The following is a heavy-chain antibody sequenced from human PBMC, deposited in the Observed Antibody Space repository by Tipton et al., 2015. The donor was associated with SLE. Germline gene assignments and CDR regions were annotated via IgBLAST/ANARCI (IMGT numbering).Heavy chain of an antibody. Sequence: QLVQSGAEVKKPGEALQISCKTSGYSFTNSWIAWVRQMPGKGLEWMGIIYPGDSDTRYGPSFQGQVTFSVDTSINTAYLQWKSLKASDSAIYFCARQNTGNYGVWGQGTLVTTSS. CDR1: GYSFTNSW. CDR2: IYPGDSDT. V-gene: IGHV5-51*01. CDR3: ARQNTGNYGV. D-gene: IGHD1-26*01. J-gene: IGHJ4*02.